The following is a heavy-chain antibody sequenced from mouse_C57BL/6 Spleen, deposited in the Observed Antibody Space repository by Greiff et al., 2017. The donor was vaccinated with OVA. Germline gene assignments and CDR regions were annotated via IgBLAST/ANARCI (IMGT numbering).Heavy chain of an antibody. Sequence: QVQLQQPGAELVMPGASVKLSCKASGYTFTSYWMHWVKQRPGQGLEWIGEIDPSDSYTNYNQKFKGKSTLTVDKSSSTAYMQLSSLTSEDSAVYYCARAVYYGNYGGGFAYWGQGTLVTVSA. V-gene: IGHV1-69*01. CDR2: IDPSDSYT. J-gene: IGHJ3*01. CDR1: GYTFTSYW. CDR3: ARAVYYGNYGGGFAY. D-gene: IGHD2-1*01.